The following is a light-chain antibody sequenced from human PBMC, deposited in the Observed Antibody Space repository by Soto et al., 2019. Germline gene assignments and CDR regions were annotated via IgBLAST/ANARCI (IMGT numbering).Light chain of an antibody. Sequence: QSALTQPASVSGSPGQSITISCTGGSSDIGGYNYVSWFQQHPGKAPKLMIYEVTNRPSGVSNRFSGPKSGSTASLTISGLQAEDEADYYCSSYTSSNTLVFGTGTKLTVL. CDR3: SSYTSSNTLV. CDR1: SSDIGGYNY. J-gene: IGLJ1*01. CDR2: EVT. V-gene: IGLV2-14*01.